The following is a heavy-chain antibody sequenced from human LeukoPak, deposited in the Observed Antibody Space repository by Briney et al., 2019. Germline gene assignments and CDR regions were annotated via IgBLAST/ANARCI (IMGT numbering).Heavy chain of an antibody. CDR3: ARDITGGSDY. CDR1: GGSISRSSYY. V-gene: IGHV4-39*07. Sequence: SETLSLTCTVSGGSISRSSYYWGWIRQPPGKGLEWIGSIYYSGSTYYNPSLKSRVTISVDTFKNQFSLKLSSVTAADTAVYYCARDITGGSDYWGQGTLVTVSS. CDR2: IYYSGST. J-gene: IGHJ4*02. D-gene: IGHD3-3*01.